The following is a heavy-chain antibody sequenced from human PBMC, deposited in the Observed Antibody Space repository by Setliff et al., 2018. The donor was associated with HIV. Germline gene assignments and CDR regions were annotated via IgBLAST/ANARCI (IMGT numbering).Heavy chain of an antibody. CDR3: ARVGGFFGEARPPPDY. J-gene: IGHJ4*02. D-gene: IGHD3-10*01. Sequence: LSLTCTVSGGSISSGRYYWSWIRQPAGKGLEWIGHIYTGGSPNYNPSLMSRVTISIDTSKDQLSLKLNSVTAADTAVYYCARVGGFFGEARPPPDYWGQGALVTVSS. V-gene: IGHV4-61*09. CDR2: IYTGGSP. CDR1: GGSISSGRYY.